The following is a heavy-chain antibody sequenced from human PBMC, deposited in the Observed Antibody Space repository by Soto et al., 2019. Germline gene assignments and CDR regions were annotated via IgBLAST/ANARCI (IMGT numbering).Heavy chain of an antibody. CDR2: ISGSGGST. CDR3: AKDGTIFGVVIGYYYYGMDV. J-gene: IGHJ6*02. V-gene: IGHV3-23*01. CDR1: GFTFSSYA. Sequence: PVGSLRLSCAASGFTFSSYAMSWVRQAPGKGLEWVSAISGSGGSTYYADSVKGRFTISRDNSKNTLYLQMNSLRAEDTAVYYCAKDGTIFGVVIGYYYYGMDVWGQGTTVTVSS. D-gene: IGHD3-3*01.